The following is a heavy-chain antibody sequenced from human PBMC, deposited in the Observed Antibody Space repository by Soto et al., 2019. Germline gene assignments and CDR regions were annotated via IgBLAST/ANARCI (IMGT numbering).Heavy chain of an antibody. CDR2: ISGYNGAT. CDR3: ARAPQTVAGAGIWY. V-gene: IGHV1-18*04. Sequence: QVPLVQSGAEVKKPGASVKVSCKASGYTFTGYGISWVRQAPGQGLEWMGWISGYNGATNYAQKLQGRVTMTTDTSTSTADMELRSLRCDDTAVYYCARAPQTVAGAGIWYWGQGTLVTVSS. CDR1: GYTFTGYG. J-gene: IGHJ4*02. D-gene: IGHD6-13*01.